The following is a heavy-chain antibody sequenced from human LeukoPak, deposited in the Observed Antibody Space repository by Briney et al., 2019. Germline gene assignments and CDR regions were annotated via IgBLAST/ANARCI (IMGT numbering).Heavy chain of an antibody. CDR2: ISGNGAST. Sequence: GGSLRLSCAASGFTFSSYAMTWVRQVQGKGVDWVSVISGNGASTYYADSVKGRFTISRDNSKNTLYLQMNSLRAEDTAVYYCAKARWELPSWGRWGQGTLVTVSS. J-gene: IGHJ4*02. CDR1: GFTFSSYA. CDR3: AKARWELPSWGR. V-gene: IGHV3-23*01. D-gene: IGHD1-26*01.